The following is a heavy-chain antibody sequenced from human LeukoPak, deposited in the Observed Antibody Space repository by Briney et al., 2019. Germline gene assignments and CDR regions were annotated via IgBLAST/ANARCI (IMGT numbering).Heavy chain of an antibody. Sequence: SETLSLTCTVSGGSINSGGYYWSWIRQHPGKGLEWIGYTYYSGSTHYNPSLKSQITISVDTSKNQFSLKLSSVTAADTAVYYCARDSGAVGASAVDAFDIWGQGTMVTVSS. J-gene: IGHJ3*02. CDR2: TYYSGST. D-gene: IGHD1-26*01. CDR3: ARDSGAVGASAVDAFDI. CDR1: GGSINSGGYY. V-gene: IGHV4-31*01.